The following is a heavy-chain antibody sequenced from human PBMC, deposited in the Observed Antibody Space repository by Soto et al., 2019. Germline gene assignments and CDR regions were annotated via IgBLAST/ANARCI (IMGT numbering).Heavy chain of an antibody. CDR1: GGSISSYY. Sequence: QVQLQESGPGLVKPSETLSLTCTVSGGSISSYYWSWIRQPPGKGLEWIGYIYYSGSTNYNPSLKSLVTISLDTSKNQFSLKLSSVTAADTAVYYCARPGWRNAPYDAFDIWGQGTMVTVSS. CDR2: IYYSGST. D-gene: IGHD6-19*01. CDR3: ARPGWRNAPYDAFDI. J-gene: IGHJ3*02. V-gene: IGHV4-59*01.